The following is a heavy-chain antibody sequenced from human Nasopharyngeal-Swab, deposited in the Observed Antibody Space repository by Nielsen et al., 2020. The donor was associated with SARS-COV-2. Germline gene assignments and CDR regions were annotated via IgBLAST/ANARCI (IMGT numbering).Heavy chain of an antibody. V-gene: IGHV1-3*01. CDR3: ARAPGVDYYYHMDV. J-gene: IGHJ6*03. CDR1: ADTFTKYG. CDR2: FNARTVNT. Sequence: GSAKDSCWVSADTFTKYGIHLVRHAPGQRLEWMGWFNARTVNTIYSQKFQGRVTISRDTSASTAYMELSSLRSEDTAVYYCARAPGVDYYYHMDVWGNGTTVTVSS.